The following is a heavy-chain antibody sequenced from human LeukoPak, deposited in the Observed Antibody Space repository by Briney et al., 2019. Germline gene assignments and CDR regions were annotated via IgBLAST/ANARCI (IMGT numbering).Heavy chain of an antibody. Sequence: PGGSLRLSCAASGFTFSNYSMNWVRQAPGKGLEWVSSISSSSSYIYYADSVKGRFTISRDNAKNSLYLQMNSLRAEDTAVYYCARDGGHYGGNSFDYWGQGTLVTVSS. J-gene: IGHJ4*02. CDR2: ISSSSSYI. CDR3: ARDGGHYGGNSFDY. D-gene: IGHD4-23*01. V-gene: IGHV3-21*01. CDR1: GFTFSNYS.